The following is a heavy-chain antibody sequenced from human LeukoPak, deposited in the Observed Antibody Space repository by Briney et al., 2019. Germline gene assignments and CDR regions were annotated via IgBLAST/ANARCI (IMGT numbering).Heavy chain of an antibody. CDR2: IDRSGST. D-gene: IGHD1-1*01. CDR3: ARGSATALAY. J-gene: IGHJ4*02. CDR1: GGSIRSYH. V-gene: IGHV4-34*01. Sequence: SETLSLTCTVSGGSIRSYHWTWIRQPPGKGLEWIGEIDRSGSTNYNPSLKSRLTISVDTSKNQFSLKLSSVTAADTAVYYCARGSATALAYWGQGTLVTVSS.